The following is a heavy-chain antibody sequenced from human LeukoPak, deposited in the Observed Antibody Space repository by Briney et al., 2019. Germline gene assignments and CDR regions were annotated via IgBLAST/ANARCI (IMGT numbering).Heavy chain of an antibody. CDR1: GFTFSSYA. Sequence: PGGSLRLSCSASGFTFSSYAMHWVRQAPGKGLEYVSAISSNGGSTYYADSVKGRFTISRDNSKNTLYPQMSSLRAEDTAVYYCVKSIGVGSGSFPFDPWGQGTLVTVSS. J-gene: IGHJ5*02. V-gene: IGHV3-64D*06. CDR3: VKSIGVGSGSFPFDP. CDR2: ISSNGGST. D-gene: IGHD3-10*01.